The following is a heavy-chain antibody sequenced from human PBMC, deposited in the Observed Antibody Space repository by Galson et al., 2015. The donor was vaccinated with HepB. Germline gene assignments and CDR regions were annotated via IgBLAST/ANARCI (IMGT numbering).Heavy chain of an antibody. Sequence: TLSLTCTVSGGSISRGGYYWTWIRQHPGKGLEWIGYIYFSGTSYYNPSLKSRVTISIDTSQNQFSLKLNSVTAADTAVYYCARDQYYYDSRGYFPINAFDIWGQGTMVTVSS. D-gene: IGHD3-22*01. CDR3: ARDQYYYDSRGYFPINAFDI. V-gene: IGHV4-31*03. J-gene: IGHJ3*02. CDR1: GGSISRGGYY. CDR2: IYFSGTS.